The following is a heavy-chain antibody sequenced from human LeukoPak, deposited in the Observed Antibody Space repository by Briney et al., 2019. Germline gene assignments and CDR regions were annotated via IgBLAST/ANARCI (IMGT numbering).Heavy chain of an antibody. CDR3: ARSSFSLACCGGDCYWGGYFDY. J-gene: IGHJ4*02. CDR2: INPNSGGT. Sequence: ASVKVSCKASGYTFTGYYMHWVRQAPGQGLEWMGWINPNSGGTNYAQKFQGRVTMTRDTSISTAYMELSRLRSDDTAVYYCARSSFSLACCGGDCYWGGYFDYWGQGTLVTVSS. V-gene: IGHV1-2*02. D-gene: IGHD2-21*01. CDR1: GYTFTGYY.